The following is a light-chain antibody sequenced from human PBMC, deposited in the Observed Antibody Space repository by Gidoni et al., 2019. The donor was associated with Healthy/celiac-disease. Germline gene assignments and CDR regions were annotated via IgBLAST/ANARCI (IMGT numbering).Light chain of an antibody. CDR2: GAS. J-gene: IGKJ1*01. Sequence: EIVLTQSPGTLSLSPGERATLSCRASQSVSSSYLAWYQQKPGQAPRLLIYGASSRATGIPDRFSGSGSGTDFTLTNSRLEPEDFAVYYCQQYGSSLRGTFGQGTKVEIK. V-gene: IGKV3-20*01. CDR3: QQYGSSLRGT. CDR1: QSVSSSY.